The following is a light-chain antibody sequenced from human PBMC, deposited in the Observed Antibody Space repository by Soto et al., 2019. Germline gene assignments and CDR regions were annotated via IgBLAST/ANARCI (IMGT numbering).Light chain of an antibody. CDR1: QSLVHSDGNTY. V-gene: IGKV2-28*01. Sequence: DVVMTQSPLSLPVTLGQPASISCRSSQSLVHSDGNTYLHWYLQKPGQSPQLLIYMGSNRASGVPDRFSGSGSGTQSTLKISRVEAEDVGVYYCMQALQTPITFGQGTRLEIK. CDR3: MQALQTPIT. CDR2: MGS. J-gene: IGKJ5*01.